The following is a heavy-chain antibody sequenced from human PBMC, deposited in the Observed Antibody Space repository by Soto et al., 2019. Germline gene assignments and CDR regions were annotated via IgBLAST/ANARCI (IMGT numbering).Heavy chain of an antibody. Sequence: GGSLRLSCAASGFTFSSYAMSWVRQAPGKGLEWVSAISGSGGSTYYADSVKGRFTISRDNSKNTLYLQMNSLRAEDTAVYYCSKGVQYSYGYDAFDIWGQGTMVTVSS. D-gene: IGHD5-18*01. CDR3: SKGVQYSYGYDAFDI. CDR1: GFTFSSYA. J-gene: IGHJ3*02. CDR2: ISGSGGST. V-gene: IGHV3-23*01.